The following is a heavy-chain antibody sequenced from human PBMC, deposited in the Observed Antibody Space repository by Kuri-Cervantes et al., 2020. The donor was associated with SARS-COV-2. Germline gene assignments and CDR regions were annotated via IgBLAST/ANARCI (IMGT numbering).Heavy chain of an antibody. D-gene: IGHD6-19*01. J-gene: IGHJ2*01. Sequence: LSLTCAASGFTVSSNYMSWVRQAPGKGLEWVSVIYSGGSTYYADSVKGRFTISRDNSKNTLYLQMNSLRAEDTSVYYCARVGPRGTGIAVAGYWYFDLWGRGTLVTVSS. V-gene: IGHV3-53*01. CDR1: GFTVSSNY. CDR2: IYSGGST. CDR3: ARVGPRGTGIAVAGYWYFDL.